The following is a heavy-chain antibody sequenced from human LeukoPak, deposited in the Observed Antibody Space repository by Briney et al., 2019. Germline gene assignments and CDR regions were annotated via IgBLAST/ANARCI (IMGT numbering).Heavy chain of an antibody. CDR3: ASIRIAAGDFDY. Sequence: PGGPLRLSCAASGFTFSSYAMHWVRQAPGKGLEWVAVISYDGSNKYYADSVKGRFTISRDNSKNTLYLQMNSLRAEDTAVYYCASIRIAAGDFDYWGQGTLVTVSS. J-gene: IGHJ4*02. CDR1: GFTFSSYA. V-gene: IGHV3-30*04. CDR2: ISYDGSNK. D-gene: IGHD6-25*01.